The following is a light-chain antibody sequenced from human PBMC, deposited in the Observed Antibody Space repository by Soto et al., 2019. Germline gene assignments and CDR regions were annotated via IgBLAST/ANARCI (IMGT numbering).Light chain of an antibody. Sequence: EIVMTQSPATLSVSTGERATLSCRASQSVSNNLAWYQQKPGQAPRLLMYGASTRATGIPARFSGSGSGTEFTLTISSLQSEDFVVYYCHQYNNWPLTFGGGTKVEIK. CDR2: GAS. J-gene: IGKJ4*01. CDR3: HQYNNWPLT. V-gene: IGKV3-15*01. CDR1: QSVSNN.